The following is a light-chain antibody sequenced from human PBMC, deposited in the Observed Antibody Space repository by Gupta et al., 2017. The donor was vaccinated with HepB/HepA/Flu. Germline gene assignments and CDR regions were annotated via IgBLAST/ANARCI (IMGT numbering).Light chain of an antibody. CDR2: GTS. CDR3: QRTDSAPIT. CDR1: RNIDNF. J-gene: IGKJ5*01. Sequence: DVQMTQSPSSLSASVGDRVIITCRASRNIDNFLNWYQQKAGQAPKLLIYGTSTLQNEVPSRFTGSGSGTEFTLTISRLQPEDFATYYCQRTDSAPITFGQGTRVDIK. V-gene: IGKV1-39*01.